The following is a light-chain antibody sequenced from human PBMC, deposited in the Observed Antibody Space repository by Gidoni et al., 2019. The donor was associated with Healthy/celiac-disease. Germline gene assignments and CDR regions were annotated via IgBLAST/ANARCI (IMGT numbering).Light chain of an antibody. CDR1: QRVSSN. CDR3: QQYNNWWT. Sequence: DIAMTQPPATLSVSPGERATLSCRASQRVSSNLPWYQQKPDQAPRLLICGASTRATGIPARFGGSGSGTEFTLTISSLQYEDVAVYYCQQYNNWWTFGQGTKVEIK. CDR2: GAS. J-gene: IGKJ1*01. V-gene: IGKV3-15*01.